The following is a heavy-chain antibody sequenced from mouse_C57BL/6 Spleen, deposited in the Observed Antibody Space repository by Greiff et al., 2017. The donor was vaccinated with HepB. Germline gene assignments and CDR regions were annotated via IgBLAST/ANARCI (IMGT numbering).Heavy chain of an antibody. Sequence: DVKLQESGPGLVKPSQSLSLTCSVTGYSITSGYYWNWIRQFPGNKLEWMGYISYDGSNNYNPTLKNRISITRDTSKNQFFLKLNSVTTEDTATYYCARAEFCHSNYDSCFAYWGQGTLVTVSA. V-gene: IGHV3-6*01. J-gene: IGHJ3*01. CDR3: ARAEFCHSNYDSCFAY. D-gene: IGHD2-5*01. CDR1: GYSITSGYY. CDR2: ISYDGSN.